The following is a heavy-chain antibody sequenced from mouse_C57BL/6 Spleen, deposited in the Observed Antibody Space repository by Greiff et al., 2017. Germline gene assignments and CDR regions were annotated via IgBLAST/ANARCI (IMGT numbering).Heavy chain of an antibody. CDR1: GYTFTDYE. CDR3: TRITGTTDY. V-gene: IGHV1-15*01. D-gene: IGHD4-1*01. J-gene: IGHJ2*01. CDR2: IDPETGGT. Sequence: VQLQQSGAELVRPGASVTLSCKASGYTFTDYEMHWVKQTPVHGLEWIGAIDPETGGTAYNQKFKGKAILTADKSSSTAYMELRSLTSEDSAVYYCTRITGTTDYWGQGTTLTVSS.